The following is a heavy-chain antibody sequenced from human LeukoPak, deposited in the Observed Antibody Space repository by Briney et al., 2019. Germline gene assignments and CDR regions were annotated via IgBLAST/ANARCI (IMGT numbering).Heavy chain of an antibody. CDR1: GFTFDDYA. CDR3: ALVGCSGGSCPPRY. CDR2: ISWNSGSI. V-gene: IGHV3-9*01. D-gene: IGHD2-15*01. J-gene: IGHJ4*02. Sequence: GRSLRLSCAASGFTFDDYAMHWVRQAPGKGLEWVSGISWNSGSIGYADSVKGRFTISRDNAKNSLYLQMNSLRAEDTALYYCALVGCSGGSCPPRYWGQGTLVTVSS.